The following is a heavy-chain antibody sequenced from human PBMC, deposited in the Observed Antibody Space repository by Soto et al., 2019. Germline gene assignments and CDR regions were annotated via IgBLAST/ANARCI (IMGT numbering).Heavy chain of an antibody. CDR3: TRRGSLCTSNSCFKD. J-gene: IGHJ4*02. CDR2: IRSKANSYAT. D-gene: IGHD2-2*01. Sequence: GGSLRLSCAASGFTFSGSAMHWVRQASGKGLEWVGRIRSKANSYATAYAASVKGRFTISRDDSKNTAYLQMNSLKTEDTAVYYCTRRGSLCTSNSCFKDWGQGTWVTVSS. CDR1: GFTFSGSA. V-gene: IGHV3-73*01.